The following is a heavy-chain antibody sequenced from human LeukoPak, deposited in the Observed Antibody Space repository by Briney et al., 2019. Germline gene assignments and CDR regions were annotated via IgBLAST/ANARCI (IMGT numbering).Heavy chain of an antibody. D-gene: IGHD2-8*01. J-gene: IGHJ4*02. CDR3: ARGDYNGNPDFDS. Sequence: SETLSLTCTVPGGSISSYYWNWIRQPPGRRLEWIGYISYSGSTNYNPSLKSRVTISVDTSKNHFSLNLSSVTAADTAVYYCARGDYNGNPDFDSWGQGTLVTVSS. CDR2: ISYSGST. CDR1: GGSISSYY. V-gene: IGHV4-59*01.